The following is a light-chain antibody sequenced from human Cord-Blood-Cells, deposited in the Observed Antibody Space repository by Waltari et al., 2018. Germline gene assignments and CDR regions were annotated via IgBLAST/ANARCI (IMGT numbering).Light chain of an antibody. Sequence: SYVLTQPPSVSVAPGKTARITCGGNNIGSKSVHWYQQKPGQAPVLVIYYDSDRPSGSPERFSGSNSGNTATLTISGVEAGDEADYYCQVWDSSSDHRVFGGGTKLTVL. CDR3: QVWDSSSDHRV. J-gene: IGLJ3*02. CDR1: NIGSKS. CDR2: YDS. V-gene: IGLV3-21*04.